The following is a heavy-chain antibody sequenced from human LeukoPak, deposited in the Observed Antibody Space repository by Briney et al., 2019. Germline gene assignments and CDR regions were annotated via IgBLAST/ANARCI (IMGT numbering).Heavy chain of an antibody. V-gene: IGHV4-59*01. J-gene: IGHJ6*02. CDR3: ARGGYYYGSGSYYNYGMDV. CDR1: GGSISSYY. D-gene: IGHD3-10*01. CDR2: IYYSGST. Sequence: SETLSLTCTVSGGSISSYYWSWIRQPPGKGLEWIGYIYYSGSTNYNPSLKSRVTISVDTSKNQFSLKLSSVTAADTAVYYCARGGYYYGSGSYYNYGMDVWGQGTTVTVSS.